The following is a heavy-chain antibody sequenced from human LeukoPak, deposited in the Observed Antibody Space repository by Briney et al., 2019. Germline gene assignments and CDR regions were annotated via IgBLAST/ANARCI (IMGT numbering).Heavy chain of an antibody. CDR1: GFTFSGYT. V-gene: IGHV3-30-3*01. J-gene: IGHJ4*02. D-gene: IGHD1-26*01. CDR2: ISFDGSNK. CDR3: ARDTLWE. Sequence: GGSLRLSCAVSGFTFSGYTMHWVRQAPGKGLEWVAVISFDGSNKYYGDSAKGRFTISRDNSKNTLYLQMNSLRPDDTAIYYCARDTLWEWGQGTLVTVSS.